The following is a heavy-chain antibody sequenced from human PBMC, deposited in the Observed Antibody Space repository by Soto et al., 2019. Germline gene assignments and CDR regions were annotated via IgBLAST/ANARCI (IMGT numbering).Heavy chain of an antibody. Sequence: QVHLQQWGAGLLKPSETLSLTCAVYGGSVNGYYWNWIRQPPGKVLEWIGEINHTGGTHYNPSLKSRVTMSVATSKNQFSLRLSSVTAADTAIYYCATRITVFGLLIPPFDPWGQGTQVTVSS. D-gene: IGHD3-3*01. J-gene: IGHJ5*02. CDR3: ATRITVFGLLIPPFDP. CDR1: GGSVNGYY. V-gene: IGHV4-34*02. CDR2: INHTGGT.